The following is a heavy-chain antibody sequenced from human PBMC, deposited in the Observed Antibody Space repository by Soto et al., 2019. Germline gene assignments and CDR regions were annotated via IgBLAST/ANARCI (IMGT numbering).Heavy chain of an antibody. V-gene: IGHV1-69*13. D-gene: IGHD3-16*02. CDR3: ARVKAKLYREYSFDY. CDR1: GGTFSSCA. J-gene: IGHJ4*02. Sequence: SVKVSCKASGGTFSSCAISWVRQAPGQGLEWMGGIIPIFGTANYAQKFQGRVTITADESTSTAYMELSSLSSEDTDVYFCARVKAKLYREYSFDYWGQGALVTVTS. CDR2: IIPIFGTA.